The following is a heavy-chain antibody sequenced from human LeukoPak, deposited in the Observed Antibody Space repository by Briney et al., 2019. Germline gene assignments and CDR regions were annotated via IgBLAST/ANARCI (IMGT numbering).Heavy chain of an antibody. CDR3: ARTRSISSALWFDP. J-gene: IGHJ5*02. D-gene: IGHD2-21*01. V-gene: IGHV3-53*01. CDR2: IYSGGIT. Sequence: GGSLRLSCAASGFTVSSNYMSWVRQAPGKGLEWVSVIYSGGITYYADSVKGRFTISRDDSKNTLYLQMNSLRAEDTAVYYCARTRSISSALWFDPWGQGTLVTVSS. CDR1: GFTVSSNY.